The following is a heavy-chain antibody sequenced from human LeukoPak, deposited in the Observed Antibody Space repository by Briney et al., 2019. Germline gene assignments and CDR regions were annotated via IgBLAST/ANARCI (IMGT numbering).Heavy chain of an antibody. CDR3: ARDLVTYYDFWSSYSTFEY. D-gene: IGHD3-3*01. CDR1: GYTFTNYG. J-gene: IGHJ4*02. Sequence: ASVKVSCKASGYTFTNYGITWIRQAPGQGLEWMGWISVYNGNTNYAQKLQGRVTMTTDTSTSTAYMVLRSLRSDDTAVYYCARDLVTYYDFWSSYSTFEYWGQGTLVTVSS. V-gene: IGHV1-18*01. CDR2: ISVYNGNT.